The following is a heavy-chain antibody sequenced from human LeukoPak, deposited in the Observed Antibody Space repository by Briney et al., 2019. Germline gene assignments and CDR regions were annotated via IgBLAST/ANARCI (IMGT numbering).Heavy chain of an antibody. J-gene: IGHJ3*02. Sequence: ASVKVSCKASGYTFTSYGISWVRQAPGQGPEWMGWMNPNSGNTGYAQKFQGRVTITRNTSISTAYMELSSLRSEDTAVYYCARESVGAFDIWGQGTMVTVSS. CDR2: MNPNSGNT. V-gene: IGHV1-8*03. D-gene: IGHD3-10*01. CDR3: ARESVGAFDI. CDR1: GYTFTSYG.